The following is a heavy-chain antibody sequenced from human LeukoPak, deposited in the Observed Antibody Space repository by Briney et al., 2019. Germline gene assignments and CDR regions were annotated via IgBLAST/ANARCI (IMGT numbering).Heavy chain of an antibody. J-gene: IGHJ4*02. D-gene: IGHD6-19*01. Sequence: GGSLRLSCAASGFTFSSYGMHWVRQAPGKGLEWVAVIWYDGSNKYYADSVKGRFTISRDNSKNTLYLQMNSLRAEDTAVYYCAKDSDSSGWNYWGQGTLVTVSS. CDR1: GFTFSSYG. CDR3: AKDSDSSGWNY. V-gene: IGHV3-33*06. CDR2: IWYDGSNK.